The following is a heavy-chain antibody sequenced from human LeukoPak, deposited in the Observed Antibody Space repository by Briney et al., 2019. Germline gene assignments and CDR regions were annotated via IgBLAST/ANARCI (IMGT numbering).Heavy chain of an antibody. CDR1: VYTXTSYG. CDR3: ERSSSTWPTWYFDL. Sequence: ASVKVSCKASVYTXTSYGISWVRQAPGQGLEGMGWISPYNGNTNYARNLQGRVTMTTDTPTSTAYMDLRSVRSEDTDVYSCERSSSTWPTWYFDLWGRGTLVTVSS. CDR2: ISPYNGNT. D-gene: IGHD6-13*01. V-gene: IGHV1-18*01. J-gene: IGHJ2*01.